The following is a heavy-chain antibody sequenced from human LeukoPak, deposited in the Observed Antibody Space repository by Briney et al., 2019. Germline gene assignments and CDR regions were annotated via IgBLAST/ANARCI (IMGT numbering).Heavy chain of an antibody. CDR2: IYYRGST. J-gene: IGHJ4*02. CDR1: GGSISSSSYY. Sequence: SETLSLTCTVSGGSISSSSYYWGWIRQPPGKGLEWIGSIYYRGSTYYNPSLKSRITISVDTSKNQFSLKLSSVTAADTAVYYCARRDTAMVTLDYWGQGTLVTVSS. V-gene: IGHV4-39*01. CDR3: ARRDTAMVTLDY. D-gene: IGHD5-18*01.